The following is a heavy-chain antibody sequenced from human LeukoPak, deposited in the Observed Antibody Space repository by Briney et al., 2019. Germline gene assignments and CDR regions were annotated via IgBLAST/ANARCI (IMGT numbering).Heavy chain of an antibody. CDR2: INAGDGNR. CDR3: ARAPSWDWGAFDI. Sequence: ASVRVSCKASGYSFASYTIHWVRQAPGQRLECMGWINAGDGNRKNLQEFQGRLTITRDTSATTVYIDLTSLRSEDMAVYYCARAPSWDWGAFDIWGQGTMVTVSS. J-gene: IGHJ3*02. V-gene: IGHV1-3*03. CDR1: GYSFASYT. D-gene: IGHD3/OR15-3a*01.